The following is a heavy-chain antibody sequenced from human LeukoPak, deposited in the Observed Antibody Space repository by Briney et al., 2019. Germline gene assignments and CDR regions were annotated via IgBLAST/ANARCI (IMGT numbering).Heavy chain of an antibody. CDR2: ISAYNGNT. D-gene: IGHD3-22*01. J-gene: IGHJ4*02. Sequence: ASVKVSCKASGYTFTSYGISWVRQAPGQGLEWMGWISAYNGNTNYAQKFQGRVTMTTDTSTSTAYMELRSLRSDDTAVYYCARYRSGYEGGSYYYDSSGPIAHDYWGQGTLVTVSS. V-gene: IGHV1-18*01. CDR3: ARYRSGYEGGSYYYDSSGPIAHDY. CDR1: GYTFTSYG.